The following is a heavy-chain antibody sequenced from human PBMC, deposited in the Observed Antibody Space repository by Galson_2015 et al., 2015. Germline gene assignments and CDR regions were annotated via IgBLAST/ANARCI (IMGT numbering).Heavy chain of an antibody. CDR1: GSTFSSFD. V-gene: IGHV3-13*01. J-gene: IGHJ2*01. CDR2: IGTGGDT. CDR3: AREFTGDGSSWYYWYFDL. Sequence: SLRLSCAASGSTFSSFDMHWVRHVIGKGLEWVAAIGTGGDTYYSGSVKGRFTISRENAKDSLYLQMNSLRAGDTAVYYCAREFTGDGSSWYYWYFDLWGRGTLVTVSS. D-gene: IGHD6-13*01.